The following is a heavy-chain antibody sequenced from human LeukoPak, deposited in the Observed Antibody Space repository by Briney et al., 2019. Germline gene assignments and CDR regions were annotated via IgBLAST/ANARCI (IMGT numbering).Heavy chain of an antibody. Sequence: SETLSLTCAVYGGSFSDYYWSWIRQPPGKGLEWIGEINHSGSTNYNPSLKSRVTISIDTSNNQFSLKLTSVTAADTAVYYCARDPQNWFDPWGQGTLVTVSA. CDR1: GGSFSDYY. CDR2: INHSGST. J-gene: IGHJ5*02. V-gene: IGHV4-34*01. CDR3: ARDPQNWFDP.